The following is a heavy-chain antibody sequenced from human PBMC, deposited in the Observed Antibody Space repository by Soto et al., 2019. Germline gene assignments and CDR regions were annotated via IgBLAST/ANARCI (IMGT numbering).Heavy chain of an antibody. CDR1: GGTFSSYT. J-gene: IGHJ6*03. Sequence: QVQLVQSGAEVKKPGSSVKVSCKASGGTFSSYTISWVRQAPGQGLEWMGRIIPILGIANYAQKFQGRVTITADKSTSPAYMELSSLRAEDTAVYYCAGWVAARIYYHDYMDVWGKGTTVTVSS. V-gene: IGHV1-69*02. CDR3: AGWVAARIYYHDYMDV. D-gene: IGHD2-15*01. CDR2: IIPILGIA.